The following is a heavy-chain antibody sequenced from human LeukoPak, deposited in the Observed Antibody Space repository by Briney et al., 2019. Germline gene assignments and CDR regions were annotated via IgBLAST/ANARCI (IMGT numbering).Heavy chain of an antibody. CDR2: IYYGGST. CDR1: GGSISSGDYY. Sequence: SQTLSLTCTVSGGSISSGDYYWSWIRQPPGKGLEWIGYIYYGGSTYYNPSLKSRVTISVDTSKNQFSLKLSSVTAADTAVYYCARGVRFLDFDYWGQGTLVTVSS. D-gene: IGHD3-3*01. J-gene: IGHJ4*02. CDR3: ARGVRFLDFDY. V-gene: IGHV4-30-4*01.